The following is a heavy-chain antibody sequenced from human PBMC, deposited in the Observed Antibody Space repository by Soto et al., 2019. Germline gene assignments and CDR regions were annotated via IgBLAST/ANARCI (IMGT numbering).Heavy chain of an antibody. CDR1: GGTFSSYT. CDR3: ASVAYDILTGSENNWFDP. V-gene: IGHV1-69*02. D-gene: IGHD3-9*01. Sequence: QVQLVQSGAEVKKPGSSVKVSCKASGGTFSSYTISWVRQAPGQGLEWMGRIIPILGIANYAQKFQGRVTITADKSTSTAYMELSSLRSEDTAVYYCASVAYDILTGSENNWFDPWGQGTLVTVSS. J-gene: IGHJ5*02. CDR2: IIPILGIA.